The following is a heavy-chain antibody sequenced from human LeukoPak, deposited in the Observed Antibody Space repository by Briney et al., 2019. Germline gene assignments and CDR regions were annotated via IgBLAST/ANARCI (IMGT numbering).Heavy chain of an antibody. Sequence: ASVKVSCKASGYTFTSYDINWVRQATGQGLEWVGWMNPKSGNTGSAQKFQGRVTMTRNTSISTAYMELSSLRSEDTAVYYCAREYSSSWYYYYYYMDVWGKGTTVTVSS. CDR1: GYTFTSYD. V-gene: IGHV1-8*01. CDR2: MNPKSGNT. J-gene: IGHJ6*03. D-gene: IGHD6-13*01. CDR3: AREYSSSWYYYYYYMDV.